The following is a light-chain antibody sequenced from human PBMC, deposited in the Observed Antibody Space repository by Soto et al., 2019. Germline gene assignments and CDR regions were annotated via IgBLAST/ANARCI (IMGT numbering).Light chain of an antibody. CDR3: QQLNSYPPVT. Sequence: IQLTQSPSSLSASVGDRVTITCRASQGISSYLAWYQQKPGKAPKLLIYAASTLQSGVPSRFSGSASGTDFTLTISSLQPEDFATYYCQQLNSYPPVTFGGGTKVEIK. CDR2: AAS. J-gene: IGKJ4*01. CDR1: QGISSY. V-gene: IGKV1-9*01.